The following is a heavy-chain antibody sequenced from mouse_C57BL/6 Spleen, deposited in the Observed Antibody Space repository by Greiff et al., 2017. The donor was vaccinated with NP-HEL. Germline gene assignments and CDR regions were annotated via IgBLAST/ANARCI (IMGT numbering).Heavy chain of an antibody. CDR1: GFSFNTYA. D-gene: IGHD2-1*01. CDR2: IRSKSNNYAT. V-gene: IGHV10-1*01. Sequence: EVKLVESGGGLVQPKGSLKLSCAASGFSFNTYAMNWVRQAPGKGLEWVARIRSKSNNYATYYADSVKDRFTISRDDSESMLYLQMNNLKTEDTAMYYCVRGGNYEGDAMDYWGQGTSVTVSS. CDR3: VRGGNYEGDAMDY. J-gene: IGHJ4*01.